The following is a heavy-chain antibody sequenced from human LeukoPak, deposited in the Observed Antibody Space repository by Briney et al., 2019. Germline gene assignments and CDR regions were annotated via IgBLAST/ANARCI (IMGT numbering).Heavy chain of an antibody. V-gene: IGHV4-34*01. CDR1: GGSFSVYY. CDR3: ARDILTGSQSRFQH. Sequence: SETLSLTCAVYGGSFSVYYWTWIRQPPGKGLEWIGEINHRGSTNHNPSLKSRVTISVDTSKNQFSLKLSSVTAADTAVYYCARDILTGSQSRFQHWGQGTLVTVSS. J-gene: IGHJ1*01. D-gene: IGHD3-9*01. CDR2: INHRGST.